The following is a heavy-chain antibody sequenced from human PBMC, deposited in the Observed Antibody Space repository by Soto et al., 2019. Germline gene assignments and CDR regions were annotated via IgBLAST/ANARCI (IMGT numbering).Heavy chain of an antibody. Sequence: PSETLSLTCTVSGDSINSYYWSWIRQPPGKGLEWIGYIYYSGSTNYNPSLNSRVTMSVDTSKNQFSLKVNSVTAADTAVYYCARESYYGSGATVVAYWGQGTLVTVSS. J-gene: IGHJ4*02. V-gene: IGHV4-59*01. CDR2: IYYSGST. CDR1: GDSINSYY. D-gene: IGHD3-10*01. CDR3: ARESYYGSGATVVAY.